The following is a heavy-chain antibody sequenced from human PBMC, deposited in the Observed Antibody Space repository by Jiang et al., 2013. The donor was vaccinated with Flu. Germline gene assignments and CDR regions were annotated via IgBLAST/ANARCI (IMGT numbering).Heavy chain of an antibody. CDR3: ARHSKYYGSGSYYNPFDY. Sequence: LLKPSETLSLTCAVSGYSIGSGYYWGWIRQPPGKGLEYIGSIYFRGNTYYSPSLKSRVTISVDTSKNQFSLKLSSVTAADTAVYYCARHSKYYGSGSYYNPFDYWGQGTLVTVSS. V-gene: IGHV4-38-2*01. D-gene: IGHD3-10*01. CDR2: IYFRGNT. CDR1: GYSIGSGYY. J-gene: IGHJ4*02.